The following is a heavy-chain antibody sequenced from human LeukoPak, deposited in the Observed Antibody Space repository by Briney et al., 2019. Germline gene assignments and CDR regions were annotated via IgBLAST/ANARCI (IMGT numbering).Heavy chain of an antibody. V-gene: IGHV5-51*01. CDR1: GYSFTSYW. Sequence: GESLKISCKGSGYSFTSYWIGWVRQMPGKGLEWMGIIYPGDSDTRYSPSFQGQVTISADKSNSTAYLQWSSLKASDSAIYYCARCRGQDYFDYWAQGTLVTVSS. CDR3: ARCRGQDYFDY. J-gene: IGHJ4*02. D-gene: IGHD5-24*01. CDR2: IYPGDSDT.